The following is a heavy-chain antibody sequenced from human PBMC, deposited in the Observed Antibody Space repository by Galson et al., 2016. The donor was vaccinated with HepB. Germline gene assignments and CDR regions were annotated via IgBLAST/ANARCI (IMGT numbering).Heavy chain of an antibody. CDR2: IYYSGST. J-gene: IGHJ4*02. CDR3: ARVKGSGYDD. CDR1: GGFIRSGGYS. D-gene: IGHD2-15*01. Sequence: LSLTCAVSGGFIRSGGYSWSWIRQPPGKGLEWIGYIYYSGSTFYNPSLKSRVTISVDTSKNHFSLNLTSVTAADTAVYYCARVKGSGYDDWGQGTLVIVSS. V-gene: IGHV4-30-2*01.